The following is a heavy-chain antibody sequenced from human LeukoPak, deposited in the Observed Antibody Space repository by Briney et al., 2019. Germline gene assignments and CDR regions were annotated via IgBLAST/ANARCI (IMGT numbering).Heavy chain of an antibody. CDR3: ARLPVRGLMQYYFDY. J-gene: IGHJ4*02. CDR1: GYSFTSYW. CDR2: LYPGDSDT. V-gene: IGHV5-51*01. Sequence: GESLKISSNGSGYSFTSYWIGWVGHLSGKGREWSGTLYPGDSDTRYSTSFQGQVTISANMSISTANLQWSRLKASDTAMYYCARLPVRGLMQYYFDYWGQGTLVTVSS. D-gene: IGHD3-10*01.